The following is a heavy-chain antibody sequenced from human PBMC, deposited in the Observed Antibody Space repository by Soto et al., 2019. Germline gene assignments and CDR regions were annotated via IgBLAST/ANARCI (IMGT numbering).Heavy chain of an antibody. Sequence: PGGSLRLSCAASGFTFSNYNMNWVRQAPGKGLEWVSSINSISSYRYYADSMKGRFTISRDNAKNSLYLQMNSLRAEDTAVYYGESAFVAAAGSSFDLWGQGTLVNVS. CDR2: INSISSYR. D-gene: IGHD6-13*01. CDR3: ESAFVAAAGSSFDL. V-gene: IGHV3-21*01. J-gene: IGHJ4*02. CDR1: GFTFSNYN.